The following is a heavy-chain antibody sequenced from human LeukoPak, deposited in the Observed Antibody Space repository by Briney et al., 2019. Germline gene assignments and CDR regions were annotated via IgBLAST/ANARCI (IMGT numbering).Heavy chain of an antibody. Sequence: ASVTVSFKASGYTFTIYGISWVRQAPGQGGEGMGWISAYNGNTNYTQKLHSRVTMTTDTSTSTAYMELRSLRSDDTAVYYCATGEMATSYFDYWGQGTLVTVSS. CDR3: ATGEMATSYFDY. D-gene: IGHD5-24*01. CDR1: GYTFTIYG. V-gene: IGHV1-18*01. J-gene: IGHJ4*02. CDR2: ISAYNGNT.